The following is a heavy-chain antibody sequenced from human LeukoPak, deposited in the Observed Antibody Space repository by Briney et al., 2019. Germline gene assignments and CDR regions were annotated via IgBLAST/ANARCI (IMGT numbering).Heavy chain of an antibody. V-gene: IGHV4-39*07. CDR2: IYYSGST. CDR3: ARGRRRDYYGGNSGAFDI. D-gene: IGHD4-23*01. J-gene: IGHJ3*02. Sequence: ASETLSLTCTVSGGSISSSSYYWGWIRQPPGKGLEWIGSIYYSGSTYYNPSLKSRVTISVDTSKNQFSLKLSSVTAADTAVYYCARGRRRDYYGGNSGAFDIWGQGTMVTVSS. CDR1: GGSISSSSYY.